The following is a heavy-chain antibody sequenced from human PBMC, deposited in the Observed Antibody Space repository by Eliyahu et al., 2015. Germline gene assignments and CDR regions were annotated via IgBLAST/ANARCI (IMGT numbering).Heavy chain of an antibody. J-gene: IGHJ6*02. CDR2: INHSGST. D-gene: IGHD5-12*01. V-gene: IGHV4-34*01. CDR1: GGSFSGYY. CDR3: ARVKLGIVATIYYYYGMDV. Sequence: QVQLQQWGAGLLKPSETLSLTCAVXGGSFSGYYWSWIRQPPGKGLEWIGEINHSGSTNYNPSLKSRVTISVDTSKNQFSLKLSSVTAADTAVYYCARVKLGIVATIYYYYGMDVWGQGTTVTVSS.